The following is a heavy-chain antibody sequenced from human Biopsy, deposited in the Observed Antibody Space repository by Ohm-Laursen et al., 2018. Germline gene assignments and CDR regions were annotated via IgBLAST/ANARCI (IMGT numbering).Heavy chain of an antibody. V-gene: IGHV3-33*01. CDR3: ARDPIVGSKADGMDV. Sequence: SLRLSCTASGFIFRDYRLTWVRQAPGKGLEWVAIIWYDGSSEYYADSVKGRFTISRDNSRNTVYLQMNSLRAEDTAIYYCARDPIVGSKADGMDVWGQGTTVTVSS. CDR1: GFIFRDYR. CDR2: IWYDGSSE. D-gene: IGHD1-26*01. J-gene: IGHJ6*02.